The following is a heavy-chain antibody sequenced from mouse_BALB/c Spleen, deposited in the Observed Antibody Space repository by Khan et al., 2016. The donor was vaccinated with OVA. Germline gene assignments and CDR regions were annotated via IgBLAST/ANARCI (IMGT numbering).Heavy chain of an antibody. J-gene: IGHJ2*01. V-gene: IGHV3-2*02. CDR1: GYSITSGYG. CDR2: ISYSGST. Sequence: EVKLEVSGPGLVKPSQSLSLTCTVTGYSITSGYGWNWIRQFPGNKLEWMGYISYSGSTNYNPSLKSRISITRDTSKNQFFLQLNSVTTEGTATYYCARTARIKYWGQGTTLTVSS. D-gene: IGHD1-2*01. CDR3: ARTARIKY.